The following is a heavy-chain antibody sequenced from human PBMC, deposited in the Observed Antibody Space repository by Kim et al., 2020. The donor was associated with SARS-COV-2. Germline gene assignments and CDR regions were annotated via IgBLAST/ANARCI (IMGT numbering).Heavy chain of an antibody. CDR1: GGSISSGDYY. J-gene: IGHJ4*02. Sequence: SETLSLTCTVSGGSISSGDYYWSWIRQPPGKGLEWIGYIYYSGSTYYNPSLKSRVTISVDTSKNQFSLKLSSVTAADTAVYYCARESVAAAVYFDYWGQGTLVTVSS. D-gene: IGHD6-13*01. CDR3: ARESVAAAVYFDY. V-gene: IGHV4-30-4*01. CDR2: IYYSGST.